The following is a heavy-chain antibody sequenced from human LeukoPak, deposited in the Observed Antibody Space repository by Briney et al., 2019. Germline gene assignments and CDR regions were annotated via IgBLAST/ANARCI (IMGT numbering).Heavy chain of an antibody. V-gene: IGHV3-23*01. D-gene: IGHD3/OR15-3a*01. CDR2: LSAGGGRT. CDR3: SCTGYYETFDY. Sequence: AGGSLRLSCAASGFTFSNYAMSWVRQAPGKGLEWVSALSAGGGRTYYADSVKGRFTISRDNSKNTLYLQMNSLRAEDTAVYYCSCTGYYETFDYWGQGTLVTVSS. CDR1: GFTFSNYA. J-gene: IGHJ4*02.